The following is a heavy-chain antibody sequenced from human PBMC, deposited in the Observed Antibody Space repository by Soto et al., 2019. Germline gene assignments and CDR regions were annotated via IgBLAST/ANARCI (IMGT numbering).Heavy chain of an antibody. CDR2: IYPGDSDT. V-gene: IGHV5-51*01. Sequence: PGESLKISCKGSGYSFTSYWIGWVRQMPGKGLEWVGIIYPGDSDTRYSPSFQGQVTISADKSISTAYLQWSSLKASDTAMYYCARHVRTRYDFWSGKHYYYGMDVWGQGTTVTVSS. CDR3: ARHVRTRYDFWSGKHYYYGMDV. CDR1: GYSFTSYW. J-gene: IGHJ6*02. D-gene: IGHD3-3*01.